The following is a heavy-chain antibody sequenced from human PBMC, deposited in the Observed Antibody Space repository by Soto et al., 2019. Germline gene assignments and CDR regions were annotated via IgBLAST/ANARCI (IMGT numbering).Heavy chain of an antibody. V-gene: IGHV1-18*01. CDR1: GYTFNIYV. J-gene: IGHJ6*02. D-gene: IGHD3-22*01. Sequence: GASVKVSCKASGYTFNIYVITWVRQAPGQGLEWLGWVSGYNGNTEYAQSFQGRVTMTSDTSTNTAYMELRSLRSDDTAVYYCARYSSSPYYYYSMDVWGQGTTVTVSS. CDR3: ARYSSSPYYYYSMDV. CDR2: VSGYNGNT.